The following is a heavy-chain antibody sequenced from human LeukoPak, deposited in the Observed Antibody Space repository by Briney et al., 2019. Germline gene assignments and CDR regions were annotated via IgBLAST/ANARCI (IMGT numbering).Heavy chain of an antibody. CDR3: ARGRTYYYDSSGYFDY. D-gene: IGHD3-22*01. CDR2: ISGSGGST. J-gene: IGHJ4*02. Sequence: GGSLRLSCAASGFTFSSYAMSWVRQAPGKGLEWVSAISGSGGSTYYADSVKGRFTISRDNSKNTLYLQMNSLRAEDTAVYYCARGRTYYYDSSGYFDYWGQGTLVTVS. V-gene: IGHV3-23*01. CDR1: GFTFSSYA.